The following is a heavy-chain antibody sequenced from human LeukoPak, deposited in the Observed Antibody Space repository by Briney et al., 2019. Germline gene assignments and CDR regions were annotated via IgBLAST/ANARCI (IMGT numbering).Heavy chain of an antibody. V-gene: IGHV4-59*01. Sequence: SETLSLTCTVSGGSISSYYWSWIRQPPGKGLEWIGYIYYSGSTNYNPSLKSRVTISVDTSKNQFSLKLSSVTAADTAVYYCARDRWDTAMVKAFDIWGQGTMVTVSS. D-gene: IGHD5-18*01. CDR2: IYYSGST. J-gene: IGHJ3*02. CDR3: ARDRWDTAMVKAFDI. CDR1: GGSISSYY.